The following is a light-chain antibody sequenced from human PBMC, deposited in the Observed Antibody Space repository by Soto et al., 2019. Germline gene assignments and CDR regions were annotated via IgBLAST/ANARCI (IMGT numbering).Light chain of an antibody. CDR3: QSYDSSLSGYV. CDR2: DNT. J-gene: IGLJ1*01. CDR1: SSNIGAGYD. V-gene: IGLV1-40*01. Sequence: VLTQPPSVSGAPGQRVTISCTGSSSNIGAGYDVHWYQQLPGAAPKLLIYDNTNRPSGVPDRFSGSKSGTSASLAITGLQAEDEADYNCQSYDSSLSGYVFGTGTKVTVL.